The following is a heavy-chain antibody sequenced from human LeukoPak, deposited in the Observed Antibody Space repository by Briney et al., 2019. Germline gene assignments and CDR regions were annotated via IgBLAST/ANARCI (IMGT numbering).Heavy chain of an antibody. D-gene: IGHD1-1*01. CDR3: AKGNWRYFDY. CDR2: ISGSGGST. Sequence: GAVLRLFCAASVFTFRTCVMRWVRQAPGKGLEWVSAISGSGGSTYYADSVKGRFTISRDNSKNTLYLQMNSLGADDTAVYYCAKGNWRYFDYWGQGTLVTVSS. J-gene: IGHJ4*02. V-gene: IGHV3-23*01. CDR1: VFTFRTCV.